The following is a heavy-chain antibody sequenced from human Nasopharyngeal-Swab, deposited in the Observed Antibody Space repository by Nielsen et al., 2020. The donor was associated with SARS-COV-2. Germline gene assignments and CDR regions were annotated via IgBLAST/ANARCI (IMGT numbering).Heavy chain of an antibody. J-gene: IGHJ4*02. CDR3: AGFPYCSGGSCSNDY. CDR2: IYYSGST. Sequence: RQAPEKSLEWIGYIYYSGSTYYNPSLKSRVTISVDTSKNQFSLKLSSVTAADTAVYYCAGFPYCSGGSCSNDYWGQGTLVTVSS. D-gene: IGHD2-15*01. V-gene: IGHV4-31*02.